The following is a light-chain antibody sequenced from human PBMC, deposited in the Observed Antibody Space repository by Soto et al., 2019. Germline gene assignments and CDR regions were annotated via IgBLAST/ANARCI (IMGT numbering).Light chain of an antibody. J-gene: IGKJ4*01. CDR1: QSVSNS. V-gene: IGKV3-11*01. CDR3: QQRTNWPLT. Sequence: EIVLTQSPATLSPSPGERATLSCWASQSVSNSLAWYQQRPGQSPRLLIYDVSTRATGIPARFGGSGSGTDFTLTISSLETEDFAVYYCQQRTNWPLTFGGGTKVEI. CDR2: DVS.